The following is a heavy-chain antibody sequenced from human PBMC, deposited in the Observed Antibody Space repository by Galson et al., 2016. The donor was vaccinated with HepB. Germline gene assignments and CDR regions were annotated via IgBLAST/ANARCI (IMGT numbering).Heavy chain of an antibody. CDR1: GGSVSSDTSF. CDR2: IHYSGST. Sequence: SETLSLTCTVSGGSVSSDTSFWSWIRQPPGKGLEWIGYIHYSGSTNYNPSLKSRVTISVDTSRNHFSLRLSSVTAADTAVYHCARDLWFGLDSGGMDVWGQGTTVSVSS. J-gene: IGHJ6*02. CDR3: ARDLWFGLDSGGMDV. D-gene: IGHD3-10*01. V-gene: IGHV4-61*03.